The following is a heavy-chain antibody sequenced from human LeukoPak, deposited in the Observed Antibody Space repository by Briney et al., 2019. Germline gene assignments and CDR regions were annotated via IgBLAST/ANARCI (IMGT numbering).Heavy chain of an antibody. CDR1: GGSISSGGYY. D-gene: IGHD3-10*01. J-gene: IGHJ4*02. CDR3: ARVVVRGVIPDY. V-gene: IGHV4-31*03. CDR2: IYYSGST. Sequence: PSQTLSLTCTVSGGSISSGGYYWSWIRQHPGKGLEWIGYIYYSGSTYYNPSLKSRVTISVDTSKNQFSLKLSSVTAADTAVYYCARVVVRGVIPDYWGQGTLVTVSS.